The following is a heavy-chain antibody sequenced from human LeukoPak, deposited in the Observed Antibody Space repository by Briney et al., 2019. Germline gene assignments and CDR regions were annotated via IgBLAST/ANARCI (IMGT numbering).Heavy chain of an antibody. J-gene: IGHJ4*02. V-gene: IGHV3-48*01. CDR1: GFTFSSYS. CDR2: ISSSSSTI. D-gene: IGHD4-17*01. CDR3: AFDYGDYLFDY. Sequence: PGGSLRLSCAASGFTFSSYSMNWVRQAPGKGLEWVSYISSSSSTIYYADSVKGRFTISRDNAKNSLYLQMNSLRAEDTAVYYCAFDYGDYLFDYWGQGTPVTVSS.